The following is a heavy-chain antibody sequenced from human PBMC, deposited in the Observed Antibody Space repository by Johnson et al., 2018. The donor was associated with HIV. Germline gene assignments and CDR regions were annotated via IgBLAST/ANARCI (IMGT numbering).Heavy chain of an antibody. CDR1: GFTFSSSA. D-gene: IGHD4-23*01. Sequence: QVQLVESGGGVVQPGRSLRLSCAASGFTFSSSAMHWVRQAPGKGLEWVAVISYDGSNKYYADSVKGRFTIYRDNAKNSLYLQMNSLRAEDTALYFCARDRVGSGGKGSFDIWGQGTMVTVSS. CDR2: ISYDGSNK. CDR3: ARDRVGSGGKGSFDI. J-gene: IGHJ3*02. V-gene: IGHV3-30-3*01.